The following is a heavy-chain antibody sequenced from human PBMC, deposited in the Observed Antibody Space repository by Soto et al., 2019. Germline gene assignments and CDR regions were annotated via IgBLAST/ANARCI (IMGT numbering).Heavy chain of an antibody. CDR2: ISYDGSNK. V-gene: IGHV3-30*18. J-gene: IGHJ4*02. CDR1: GFTFSSYG. D-gene: IGHD6-6*01. CDR3: AKDHGERDLRATEYSY. Sequence: QVQLVESGGGVVQPGRSLRLSCAASGFTFSSYGMHWVRQAPGKGLEWVAVISYDGSNKYYADSVKGRFTISRDNSKNTLYLQMNSLRAEDTAVYYCAKDHGERDLRATEYSYWGRGTLVTVSS.